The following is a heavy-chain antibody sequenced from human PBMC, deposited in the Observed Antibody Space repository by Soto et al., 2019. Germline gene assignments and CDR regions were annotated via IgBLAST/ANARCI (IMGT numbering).Heavy chain of an antibody. CDR2: ISAYNGNT. J-gene: IGHJ3*02. CDR1: GYTFTSYG. CDR3: ARAPKPSATMILVVITTVGAFDI. V-gene: IGHV1-18*01. D-gene: IGHD3-22*01. Sequence: ASVKVSCKASGYTFTSYGISWVRQAPGQGLEWMGWISAYNGNTNYAQKLQGRVTMTTDTSTSTAYMELRSLRSDDTAVYYCARAPKPSATMILVVITTVGAFDIWGQGTMVTVS.